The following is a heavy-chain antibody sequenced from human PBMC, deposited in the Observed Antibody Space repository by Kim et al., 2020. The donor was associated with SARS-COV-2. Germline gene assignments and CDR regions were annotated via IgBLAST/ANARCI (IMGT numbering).Heavy chain of an antibody. CDR3: ARVGIGTSHFDY. CDR1: GYTFTGYY. CDR2: INPNSGGT. V-gene: IGHV1-2*06. Sequence: ASVKVSCKASGYTFTGYYMHWVRQAPGQGLEWMGRINPNSGGTNYAQKFQGRVTMTRDTSISTAYMELSRLRSDDTAVYYCARVGIGTSHFDYWGQGTLVTVSS. J-gene: IGHJ4*02. D-gene: IGHD2-2*01.